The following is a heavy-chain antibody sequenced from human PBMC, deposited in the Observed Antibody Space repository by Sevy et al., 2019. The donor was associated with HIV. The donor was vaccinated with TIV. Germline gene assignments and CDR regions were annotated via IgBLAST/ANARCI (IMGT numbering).Heavy chain of an antibody. CDR2: FDPEDGET. CDR3: ATPSPNYYGSGSYYSH. CDR1: GYTLTELS. J-gene: IGHJ4*02. Sequence: ASVKVSCKVSGYTLTELSMHWVRQAPGKGLEWMGGFDPEDGETIYAQKFQGRVTMTEDTSTDTAYMELSSLRSEDTAVYYCATPSPNYYGSGSYYSHWCQGTLVTVSS. V-gene: IGHV1-24*01. D-gene: IGHD3-10*01.